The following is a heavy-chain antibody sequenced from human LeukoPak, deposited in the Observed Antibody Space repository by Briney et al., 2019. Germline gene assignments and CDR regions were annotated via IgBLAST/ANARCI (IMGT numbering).Heavy chain of an antibody. CDR3: ARVAVAGTPPWDY. Sequence: ASVKVSCKASGYTFTGYYMHWVRQAPGQGREWMGWINPNSGGTNYAQKFQGRVTMTRDTSISTAYMELSRLRSDDTAVYYCARVAVAGTPPWDYWGQGTLVTVSS. CDR2: INPNSGGT. D-gene: IGHD6-19*01. CDR1: GYTFTGYY. J-gene: IGHJ4*02. V-gene: IGHV1-2*02.